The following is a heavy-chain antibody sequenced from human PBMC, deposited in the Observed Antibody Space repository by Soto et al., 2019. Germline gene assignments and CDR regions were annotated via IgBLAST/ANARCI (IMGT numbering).Heavy chain of an antibody. Sequence: EVQLLESGGGLVQPGGSLRLSCAASGFTFSNYAMSWVRQAPGKGLEWVSGISGSGVSTYYADSVKGRFTMTRDNSKNTPYLQMNSRRAEDTAVYYCAKLAGSACYSSADYWGQGTLVTVSS. V-gene: IGHV3-23*01. CDR2: ISGSGVST. D-gene: IGHD2-21*02. CDR1: GFTFSNYA. J-gene: IGHJ4*02. CDR3: AKLAGSACYSSADY.